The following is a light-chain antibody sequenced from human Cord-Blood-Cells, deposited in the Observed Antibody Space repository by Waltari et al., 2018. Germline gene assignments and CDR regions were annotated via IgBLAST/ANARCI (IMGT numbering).Light chain of an antibody. Sequence: QSVLTQPLSVSVAPGQRVTISCTGRSSHIVAGSAVHWYQQLPGTAPKLLIYCNSNRPSGVPDRFSGSKSGTSASLAITGLQAEYEADYYCQSYDSSLSAYVVFGGGTKLTVL. CDR1: SSHIVAGSA. V-gene: IGLV1-40*01. CDR2: CNS. J-gene: IGLJ2*01. CDR3: QSYDSSLSAYVV.